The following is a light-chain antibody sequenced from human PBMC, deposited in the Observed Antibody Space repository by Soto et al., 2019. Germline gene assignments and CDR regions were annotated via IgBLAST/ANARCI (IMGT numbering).Light chain of an antibody. Sequence: DIQLTQSPSFLSASVGDRVTITCRASQGISSYLAWYQQKPGKAPKLLIYAASTLQSGVPSRFSGSGSGTEFTLTISSLQPEDFATYYCQQLNSSRALTFGGGTKVEIK. CDR3: QQLNSSRALT. CDR2: AAS. V-gene: IGKV1-9*01. J-gene: IGKJ4*01. CDR1: QGISSY.